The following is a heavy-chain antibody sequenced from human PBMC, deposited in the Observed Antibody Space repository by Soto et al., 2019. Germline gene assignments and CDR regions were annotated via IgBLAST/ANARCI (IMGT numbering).Heavy chain of an antibody. D-gene: IGHD3-22*01. V-gene: IGHV3-23*01. CDR3: AKDRSYYDSSGYFDS. Sequence: HPGGSLRLSCAASGFTFSSYAMSWVRHAPGKGLEWVSAISGSGGSTYYADSVKGRFTISRDNSKNTLYLQMNSLRAEDTAVYYCAKDRSYYDSSGYFDSWGQGTLVPVSS. J-gene: IGHJ4*02. CDR2: ISGSGGST. CDR1: GFTFSSYA.